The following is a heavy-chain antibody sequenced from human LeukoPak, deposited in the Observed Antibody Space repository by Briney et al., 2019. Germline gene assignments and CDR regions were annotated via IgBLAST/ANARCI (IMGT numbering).Heavy chain of an antibody. V-gene: IGHV4-61*02. Sequence: SQTLSLTCSVSGGSISSSNYYWSWIRQPAGKGLEWIGRIYTSESTNYNPSLKSRVTISVDTSRNQFSLKLSSVTAADTAVYYCARDPGSGSYPGTPYYYMDVWGKGTTVTVSS. J-gene: IGHJ6*03. D-gene: IGHD3-10*01. CDR3: ARDPGSGSYPGTPYYYMDV. CDR1: GGSISSSNYY. CDR2: IYTSEST.